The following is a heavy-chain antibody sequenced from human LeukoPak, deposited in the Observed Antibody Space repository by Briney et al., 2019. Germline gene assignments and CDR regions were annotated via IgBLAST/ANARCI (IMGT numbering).Heavy chain of an antibody. Sequence: GGSLRLSCAASGFTFRSYAMSWVRQAPGKGLEWVSAITGSDGSTYYADSVKGRFIVSRDNSKNTLYLQMNSLRAEDTALYYCARAGYCSGGSCPVGYFDYWGQGTLVTVSS. D-gene: IGHD2-15*01. J-gene: IGHJ4*02. CDR1: GFTFRSYA. CDR2: ITGSDGST. CDR3: ARAGYCSGGSCPVGYFDY. V-gene: IGHV3-23*01.